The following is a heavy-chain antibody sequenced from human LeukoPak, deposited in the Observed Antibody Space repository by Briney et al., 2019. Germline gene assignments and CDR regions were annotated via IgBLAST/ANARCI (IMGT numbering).Heavy chain of an antibody. Sequence: PSETLSLTCTVSGGAISSYSWSWVRQPPAKGLQWIADIYYGGSTKYNPSLKSRVTISVDRAKNQFSLKLNSVTAADTAMYYCARINYGDYGGYYGMDVWGKGTTVTVSS. V-gene: IGHV4-59*01. CDR1: GGAISSYS. D-gene: IGHD4-17*01. CDR3: ARINYGDYGGYYGMDV. CDR2: IYYGGST. J-gene: IGHJ6*04.